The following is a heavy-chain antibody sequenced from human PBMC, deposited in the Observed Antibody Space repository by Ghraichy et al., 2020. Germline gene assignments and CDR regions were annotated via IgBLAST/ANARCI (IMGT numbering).Heavy chain of an antibody. Sequence: GGSLRLSCAASGFTLSNYWRHWVRQVPGKGLVWVSRIKSDGSSTIYADSVRGRFTISRDNARNTLYLQMNSLRAQDTAVYYCAREYCSGGRCFFGTGGSHLDYCGQGTLVTVSS. J-gene: IGHJ4*02. V-gene: IGHV3-74*01. CDR1: GFTLSNYW. D-gene: IGHD2-15*01. CDR3: AREYCSGGRCFFGTGGSHLDY. CDR2: IKSDGSST.